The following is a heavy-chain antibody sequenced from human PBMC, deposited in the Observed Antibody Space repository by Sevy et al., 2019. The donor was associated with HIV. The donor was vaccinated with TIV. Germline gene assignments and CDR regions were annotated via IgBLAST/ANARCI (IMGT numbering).Heavy chain of an antibody. CDR3: ARDRVVGATAAFDI. CDR2: INSDGSST. Sequence: GGSLRLSCAASGFTFSHYWMHWVRQAPGKGLVWVSRINSDGSSTKYADSVKGRFIISRDNAKNTLYLQMNSLRADDTAVFYCARDRVVGATAAFDIWGQGTMVTVSS. J-gene: IGHJ3*02. D-gene: IGHD1-26*01. V-gene: IGHV3-74*03. CDR1: GFTFSHYW.